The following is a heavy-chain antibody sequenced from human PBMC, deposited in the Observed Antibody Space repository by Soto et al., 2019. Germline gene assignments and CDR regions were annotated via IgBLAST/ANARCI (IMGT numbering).Heavy chain of an antibody. CDR1: GFTFSSYA. CDR2: ISGSGDST. J-gene: IGHJ4*02. CDR3: ARSRPGTDFDY. D-gene: IGHD6-13*01. Sequence: EVQLLDSGGGLVQPGGSLRLSCAASGFTFSSYAMNWVRQAPGEGLEWVSVISGSGDSTYYAYSVKGCFTISRDNSKNTLYLQMNSLSTEDTAVYYCARSRPGTDFDYWGQGTLVTVSS. V-gene: IGHV3-23*01.